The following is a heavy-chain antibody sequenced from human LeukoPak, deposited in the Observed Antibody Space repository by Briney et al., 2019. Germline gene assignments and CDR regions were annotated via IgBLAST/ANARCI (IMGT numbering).Heavy chain of an antibody. CDR1: GGSISSYY. D-gene: IGHD4-23*01. J-gene: IGHJ4*02. V-gene: IGHV4-59*01. CDR2: IYYSRST. CDR3: ARGGKTADY. Sequence: PSETLSLTSTVSGGSISSYYWSWIRQPPGQGLVWIGYIYYSRSTNYNPSLKSRVTISVDTSKNQFFLKLSSVTAADTAVYYCARGGKTADYWGQGTLVTVSS.